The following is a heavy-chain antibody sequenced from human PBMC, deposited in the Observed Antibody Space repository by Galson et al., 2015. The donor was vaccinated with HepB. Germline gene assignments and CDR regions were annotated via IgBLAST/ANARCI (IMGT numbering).Heavy chain of an antibody. CDR2: INAGNGNT. J-gene: IGHJ4*02. Sequence: VKVSCKASGYTFTSCAMHWVRQAPGQRLEWMGWINAGNGNTKYSQKFQGRVTITRDTSASTAYMELSSLRSEDTAVYYCARGGRQQLVLRFDYWGQGTLVTVSS. CDR3: ARGGRQQLVLRFDY. D-gene: IGHD6-13*01. CDR1: GYTFTSCA. V-gene: IGHV1-3*01.